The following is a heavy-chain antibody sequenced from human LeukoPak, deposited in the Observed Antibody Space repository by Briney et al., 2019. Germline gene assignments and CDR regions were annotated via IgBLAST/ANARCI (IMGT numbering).Heavy chain of an antibody. CDR2: IYYSGST. CDR3: ARVRYFDIIDY. J-gene: IGHJ4*02. D-gene: IGHD3-9*01. Sequence: SETLSLTCTVSGGSISSYYWSWIRQPPGKGLEWIGYIYYSGSTNYNPSLKSRVTISVDTSKNQFSLKLSSVTAADTAVYYCARVRYFDIIDYWGQGTLVAASS. CDR1: GGSISSYY. V-gene: IGHV4-59*01.